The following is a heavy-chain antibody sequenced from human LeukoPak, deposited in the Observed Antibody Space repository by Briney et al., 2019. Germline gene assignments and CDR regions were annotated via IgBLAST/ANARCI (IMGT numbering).Heavy chain of an antibody. J-gene: IGHJ1*01. Sequence: PGGSLRLSCAASGFTFSNYAMNWVRQAPGKGLEWVSVISGSGGSTYYADSVKGRFTISRDNSKNTLYLEMNSLRAEDTAVYYCAKEHYDSSGYYYRYFQHWGQGTLVSVSS. V-gene: IGHV3-23*01. D-gene: IGHD3-22*01. CDR2: ISGSGGST. CDR3: AKEHYDSSGYYYRYFQH. CDR1: GFTFSNYA.